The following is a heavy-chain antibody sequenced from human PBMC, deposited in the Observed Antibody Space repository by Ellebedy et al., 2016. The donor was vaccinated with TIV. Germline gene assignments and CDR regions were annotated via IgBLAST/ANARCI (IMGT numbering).Heavy chain of an antibody. CDR3: ARDRPGTVVAGALEY. J-gene: IGHJ4*02. Sequence: PGGSLRLSCAASGFTFSSYVMPWVRQAPGQGLEWVASISYDGSNKYYADAEKGRFAISRDNSENTLYRQVNSLTTEDTAVYYCARDRPGTVVAGALEYWGQGTLVTVSS. V-gene: IGHV3-30*09. CDR1: GFTFSSYV. CDR2: ISYDGSNK. D-gene: IGHD6-19*01.